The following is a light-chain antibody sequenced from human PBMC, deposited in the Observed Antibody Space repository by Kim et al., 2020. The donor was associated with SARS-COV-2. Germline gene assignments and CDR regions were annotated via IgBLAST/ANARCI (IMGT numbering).Light chain of an antibody. CDR1: SSLVGDYNY. CDR3: TSYTGADTEV. V-gene: IGLV2-14*03. Sequence: QSALTQPASVSGSPGQWITISCTGTSSLVGDYNYVSWYQQHPDKAPKLIIYDVSDRPSGVSTHFSGSKSGNTASLTISGLQAAEEADYYCTSYTGADTEVFGGGTQLTVL. J-gene: IGLJ2*01. CDR2: DVS.